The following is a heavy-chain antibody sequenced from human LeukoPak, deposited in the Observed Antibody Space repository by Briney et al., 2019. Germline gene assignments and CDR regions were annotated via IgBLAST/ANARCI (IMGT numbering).Heavy chain of an antibody. V-gene: IGHV4-34*01. CDR3: ARGGGPSGSYASVKVGYYMDV. CDR2: INHSGST. CDR1: GGSFSGYY. J-gene: IGHJ6*03. Sequence: SETLSLTCAVYGGSFSGYYCSWIRQPPGKGLEWIGEINHSGSTNYNPSLKSRVTISVDTSKNQFSLKLSSVTAADTAVYYCARGGGPSGSYASVKVGYYMDVWGKGTTVTVSS. D-gene: IGHD1-26*01.